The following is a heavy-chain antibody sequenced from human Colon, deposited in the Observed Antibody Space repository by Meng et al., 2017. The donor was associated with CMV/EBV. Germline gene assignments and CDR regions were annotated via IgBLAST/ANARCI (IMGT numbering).Heavy chain of an antibody. CDR1: EFNFNNYH. CDR2: INPSGTAA. Sequence: SRTQTEFNFNNYHSHWVRQATGQGLEYMGHINPSGTAASYAQRFKGRFTVTTDTSTSTVYMELSSLRSEDTAVYYCARERSMVTDYWGQGTLVTVSS. D-gene: IGHD4/OR15-4a*01. J-gene: IGHJ4*02. CDR3: ARERSMVTDY. V-gene: IGHV1-46*02.